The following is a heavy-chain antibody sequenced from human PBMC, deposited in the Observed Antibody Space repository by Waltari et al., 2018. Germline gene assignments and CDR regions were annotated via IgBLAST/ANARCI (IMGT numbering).Heavy chain of an antibody. CDR3: ARDMIYFDY. CDR1: GGSISSGSYY. V-gene: IGHV4-61*02. D-gene: IGHD3-16*01. Sequence: QVQLQESGPGLVKPSQTLSLTCTVSGGSISSGSYYWSWIRQPAGKGLEWIGRIYTSGSTNYNPALKSRVTISVDTSKNQFSLKLSSVTAADTAVYYCARDMIYFDYWGQGTLVTVSS. J-gene: IGHJ4*02. CDR2: IYTSGST.